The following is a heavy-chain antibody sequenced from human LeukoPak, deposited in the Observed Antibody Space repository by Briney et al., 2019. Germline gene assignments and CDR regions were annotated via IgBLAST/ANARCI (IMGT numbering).Heavy chain of an antibody. CDR1: GFTFSSYW. CDR2: ISGSGGST. CDR3: AKSIAVAGTWFDP. Sequence: GGSLRLSCAASGFTFSSYWMSWVRQAPGKGLEWVSAISGSGGSTYYADSVKGRFTISRDNSKNTLYLQLNSLRAEDTAVYYCAKSIAVAGTWFDPWGQGTLVTVSS. D-gene: IGHD6-19*01. V-gene: IGHV3-23*01. J-gene: IGHJ5*02.